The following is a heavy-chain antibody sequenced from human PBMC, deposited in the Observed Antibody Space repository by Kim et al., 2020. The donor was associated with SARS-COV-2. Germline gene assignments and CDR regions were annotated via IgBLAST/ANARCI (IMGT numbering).Heavy chain of an antibody. D-gene: IGHD6-19*01. V-gene: IGHV1-69*01. J-gene: IGHJ4*02. Sequence: QKFQGRVTITSDESTSTAYMELRSLRSEDTAVYYCASFAVAGWTRVFDYWGQGTLVTVSS. CDR3: ASFAVAGWTRVFDY.